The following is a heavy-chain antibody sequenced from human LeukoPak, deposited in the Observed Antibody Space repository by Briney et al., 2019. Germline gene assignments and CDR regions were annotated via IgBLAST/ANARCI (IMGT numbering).Heavy chain of an antibody. CDR1: GFTFSSYW. CDR3: AKDLRYCSSTSCRPPDAFDI. Sequence: GGSLRLSCAASGFTFSSYWMSWVRQAPGKGLEWVSAISGSGGSTYYADSVKGRFTISRDNSKNTLYLQMNSLRAEDTAVYYCAKDLRYCSSTSCRPPDAFDIWGQGTMVTVSS. J-gene: IGHJ3*02. V-gene: IGHV3-23*01. CDR2: ISGSGGST. D-gene: IGHD2-2*01.